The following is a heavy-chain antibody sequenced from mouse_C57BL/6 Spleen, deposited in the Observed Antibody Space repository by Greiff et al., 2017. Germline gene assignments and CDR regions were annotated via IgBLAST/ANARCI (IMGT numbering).Heavy chain of an antibody. D-gene: IGHD3-3*01. Sequence: QVQLQQSGAELVMPGASVKLSCKASGYTFTSYWMHWVKQRPGQGLEWIGEIDPSDSYTNYNQKFKGKSTLTVDKSSSTAYMPLSSLTCEDSAVYYCARRARGNPDYWGQGTTLTVAS. J-gene: IGHJ2*01. CDR1: GYTFTSYW. CDR3: ARRARGNPDY. CDR2: IDPSDSYT. V-gene: IGHV1-69*01.